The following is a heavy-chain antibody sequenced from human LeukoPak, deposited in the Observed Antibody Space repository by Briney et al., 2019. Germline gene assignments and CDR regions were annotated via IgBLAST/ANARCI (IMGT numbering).Heavy chain of an antibody. CDR3: ARVRPGIAVAEFAFDI. CDR1: GFTFSSYS. CDR2: ISSSSSYI. V-gene: IGHV3-21*01. Sequence: GGSLRLSCAASGFTFSSYSMNWVRQAPGKGLEWVSSISSSSSYIYYADSVKGRFTISRDNAKNSLYLQMNSLRAEDTAVYYCARVRPGIAVAEFAFDIWGQGTMVTVSS. D-gene: IGHD6-19*01. J-gene: IGHJ3*02.